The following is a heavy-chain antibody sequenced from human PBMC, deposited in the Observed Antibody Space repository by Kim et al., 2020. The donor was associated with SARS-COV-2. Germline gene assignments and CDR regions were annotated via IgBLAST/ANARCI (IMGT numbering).Heavy chain of an antibody. D-gene: IGHD6-19*01. Sequence: GGSLRLSCAASGFTFSSYAMSWVRQAPGKGLEWVSAISGSGGSTYYADSVKGRFTISRDNSKNTLYLQMNSLRAEDTAVYYCAKDNDGSGIAVAGISFDYWGQGTLVTVSS. J-gene: IGHJ4*02. CDR1: GFTFSSYA. CDR3: AKDNDGSGIAVAGISFDY. CDR2: ISGSGGST. V-gene: IGHV3-23*01.